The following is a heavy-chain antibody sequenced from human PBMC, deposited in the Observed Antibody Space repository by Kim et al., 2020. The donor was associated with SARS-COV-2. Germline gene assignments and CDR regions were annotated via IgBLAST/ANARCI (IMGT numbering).Heavy chain of an antibody. D-gene: IGHD5-12*01. J-gene: IGHJ5*02. Sequence: SVKGRFTIARDNSKNTLYLQMNSLRAEDTAVYYCAKDGYSGYDFGSWFDPWGQGTLVTVSS. V-gene: IGHV3-23*01. CDR3: AKDGYSGYDFGSWFDP.